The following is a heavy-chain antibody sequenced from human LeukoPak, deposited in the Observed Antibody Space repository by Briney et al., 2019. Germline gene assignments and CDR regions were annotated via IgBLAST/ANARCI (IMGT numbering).Heavy chain of an antibody. J-gene: IGHJ4*02. CDR3: ARGIQPPKYYGSGSDTFDI. Sequence: GGSLRLSCVASGFTFSTYAIHWVRQAPGKGLEWVAVVSKDGNTKYYADSVKGRFTISRDNSKNTLYLQMNSLRAEDTSVYYCARGIQPPKYYGSGSDTFDIWGQGTLVTVSS. D-gene: IGHD3-10*01. CDR2: VSKDGNTK. CDR1: GFTFSTYA. V-gene: IGHV3-30*04.